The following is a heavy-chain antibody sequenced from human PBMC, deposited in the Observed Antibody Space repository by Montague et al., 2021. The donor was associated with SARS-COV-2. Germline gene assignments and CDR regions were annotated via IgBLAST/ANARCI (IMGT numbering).Heavy chain of an antibody. Sequence: SETLSLTCSVSGASITTYYWSWIRQAPGKGLEWISYIFHSGHTNYNPSLRSRVAISIDTSRDQFSLSPTPITAAATAACYCAGQPDLAAAYYFDYWGLGTLVTVSS. CDR1: GASITTYY. J-gene: IGHJ4*02. CDR2: IFHSGHT. CDR3: AGQPDLAAAYYFDY. V-gene: IGHV4-59*01. D-gene: IGHD1-14*01.